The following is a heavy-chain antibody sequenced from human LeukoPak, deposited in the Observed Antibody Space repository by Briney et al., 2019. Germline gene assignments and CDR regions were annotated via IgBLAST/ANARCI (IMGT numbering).Heavy chain of an antibody. CDR3: ARGPRTNTTVTTDEAYYFDY. V-gene: IGHV4-34*01. J-gene: IGHJ4*02. CDR2: INHSVST. D-gene: IGHD4-17*01. Sequence: SETLSLTCAVYGGSFSGYYWSWIRQPPGKGLEWIGEINHSVSTNYNPSLKSQATISVDTSKNQFSLKLSSVTAADTAVYYCARGPRTNTTVTTDEAYYFDYWGQGTLVTVSS. CDR1: GGSFSGYY.